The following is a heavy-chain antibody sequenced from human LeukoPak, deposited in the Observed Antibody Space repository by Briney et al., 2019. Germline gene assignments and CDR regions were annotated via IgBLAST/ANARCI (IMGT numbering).Heavy chain of an antibody. CDR2: LSDDGGNK. CDR3: AKRGSCTSISCLSTTLDS. D-gene: IGHD2-2*01. CDR1: KFNLSSYA. J-gene: IGHJ4*02. V-gene: IGHV3-30-3*02. Sequence: PGRSLRLSCTASKFNLSSYAIHWVGKAPGKGLEWVAVLSDDGGNKYYADSVKGRFTISRDNSKNTLSLLMNSLRAEDTALYYCAKRGSCTSISCLSTTLDSWGQGALVTVSS.